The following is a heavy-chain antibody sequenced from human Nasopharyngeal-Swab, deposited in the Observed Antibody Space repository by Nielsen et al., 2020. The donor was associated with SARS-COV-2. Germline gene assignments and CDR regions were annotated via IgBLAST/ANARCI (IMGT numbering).Heavy chain of an antibody. CDR2: INHNERT. CDR1: GGSFNGFY. D-gene: IGHD5-24*01. CDR3: ARAGRVGDAYTGLDV. Sequence: SETLSLTCSVSGGSFNGFYWNWIRQPPGKGLEWIGAINHNERTNYNPSLKSRVTMSVDTSTNQVSLKLNSLTATDTAVYYCARAGRVGDAYTGLDVWGQGTTVTVSS. J-gene: IGHJ6*02. V-gene: IGHV4-34*01.